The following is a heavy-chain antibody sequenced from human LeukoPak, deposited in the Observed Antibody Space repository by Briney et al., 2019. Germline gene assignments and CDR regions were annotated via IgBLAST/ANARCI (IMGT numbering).Heavy chain of an antibody. CDR1: GFTFSSYA. CDR3: ARDPDPVDSDDPFDY. V-gene: IGHV3-30-3*01. D-gene: IGHD3-9*01. CDR2: ISYDGSNK. J-gene: IGHJ4*02. Sequence: TGGSLRLSCAASGFTFSSYAMHWVRQAPGKGLEWVAVISYDGSNKYYADSVKGRFTISRDNSKNTLYLQINSLRAEDTAVYYCARDPDPVDSDDPFDYWGQGTLVTVSS.